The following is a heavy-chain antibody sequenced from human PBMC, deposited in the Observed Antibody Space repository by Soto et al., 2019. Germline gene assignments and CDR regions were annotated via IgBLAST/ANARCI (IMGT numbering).Heavy chain of an antibody. CDR2: ISGSGGST. Sequence: GGSLRLSSAASGFPFSSYAMSWVRQAPGKGLEWVSAISGSGGSTYYADSVKGRFTISRDNSKNTLYLQMNSLRAEDTAVYYCAKSLTLFDWLRHDAFDIWGQGTMVTVSS. J-gene: IGHJ3*02. CDR3: AKSLTLFDWLRHDAFDI. CDR1: GFPFSSYA. V-gene: IGHV3-23*01. D-gene: IGHD3-9*01.